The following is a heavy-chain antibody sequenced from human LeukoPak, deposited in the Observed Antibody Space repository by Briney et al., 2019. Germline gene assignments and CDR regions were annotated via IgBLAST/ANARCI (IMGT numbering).Heavy chain of an antibody. CDR1: GGTFSSYA. Sequence: GASVKVSXKASGGTFSSYAISWVRQAPGQGLEWMGGIIPIFGTANYAQKFQGRVTITRNTSISTAYMELSSLRSEDTAVYYCARVPAAMGYYYYYYMDVWGKGTTVTVSS. CDR2: IIPIFGTA. V-gene: IGHV1-69*05. J-gene: IGHJ6*03. CDR3: ARVPAAMGYYYYYYMDV. D-gene: IGHD2-2*01.